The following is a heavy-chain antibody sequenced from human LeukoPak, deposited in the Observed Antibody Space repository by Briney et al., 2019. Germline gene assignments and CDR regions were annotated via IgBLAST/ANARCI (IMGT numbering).Heavy chain of an antibody. J-gene: IGHJ4*02. D-gene: IGHD5-12*01. CDR3: ARDSGYSSGPFDY. CDR1: GFTFSSYA. Sequence: GSLRLSCAASGFTFSSYAMHWVRQAPGKGLEWVAVISYDGSNKYYADSVKGRFTISRDNSKNTLYLQMNRLRSDDTAVYYCARDSGYSSGPFDYWGQGTLVTVSS. CDR2: ISYDGSNK. V-gene: IGHV3-30-3*01.